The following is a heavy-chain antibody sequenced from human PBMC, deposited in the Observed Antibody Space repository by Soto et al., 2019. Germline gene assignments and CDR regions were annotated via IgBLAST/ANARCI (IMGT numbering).Heavy chain of an antibody. V-gene: IGHV3-74*01. J-gene: IGHJ6*02. Sequence: GGSLRLSCAASGFTFSSYWMHWVRQAPGKGLVWVSRINSDGSSTSYADSVKGRFTISTDNAKNTLYLQMNRRRAEDTAVYYCARDDNWNIPKGYYYYGMDVWGQGTTVTVSS. CDR2: INSDGSST. D-gene: IGHD1-20*01. CDR3: ARDDNWNIPKGYYYYGMDV. CDR1: GFTFSSYW.